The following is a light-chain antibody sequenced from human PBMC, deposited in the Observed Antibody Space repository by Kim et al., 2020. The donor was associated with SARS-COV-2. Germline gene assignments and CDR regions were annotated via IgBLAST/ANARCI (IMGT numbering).Light chain of an antibody. CDR1: ENIDRW. V-gene: IGKV1-5*01. CDR2: YVS. CDR3: QQYLSSSPSVS. Sequence: VGDRVTITCRASENIDRWLAWYQQKPGKAPKLLIYYVSSLESGVPSRFSGSGSGTEFTLTISSLQPDDFATYFCQQYLSSSPSVSFGSGTKVDIK. J-gene: IGKJ4*01.